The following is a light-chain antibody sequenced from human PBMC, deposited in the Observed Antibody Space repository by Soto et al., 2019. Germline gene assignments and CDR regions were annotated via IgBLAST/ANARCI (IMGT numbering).Light chain of an antibody. V-gene: IGKV1-39*01. CDR1: RSIGNY. CDR2: LTS. Sequence: DIQMNHSPSSLSASVGDRVTITCRASRSIGNYLNWYQQKPESAPKLLIYLTSNLQSEVPSRFSGSGSGTDFTLTISSLQPEDFAAYYCQQSYSTPYSFGQGTKVDIK. J-gene: IGKJ2*01. CDR3: QQSYSTPYS.